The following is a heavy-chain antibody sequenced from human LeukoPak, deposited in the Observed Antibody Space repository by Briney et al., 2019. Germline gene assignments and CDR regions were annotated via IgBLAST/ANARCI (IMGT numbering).Heavy chain of an antibody. Sequence: GGSLRLSCAASGFTFSTSVMHWVRQAPGKGLEWVAVISYDEGNIHYADSVKGRFTISRDNSKNTLYLEMNSLRAEDTAVYYCARASNLGVRGVIIFDYWGQGNLVTVSS. CDR3: ARASNLGVRGVIIFDY. D-gene: IGHD3-10*01. J-gene: IGHJ4*02. CDR2: ISYDEGNI. V-gene: IGHV3-30*04. CDR1: GFTFSTSV.